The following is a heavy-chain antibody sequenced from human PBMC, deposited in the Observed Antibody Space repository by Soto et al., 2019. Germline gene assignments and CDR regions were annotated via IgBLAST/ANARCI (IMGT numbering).Heavy chain of an antibody. CDR2: IIPIFGTA. J-gene: IGHJ6*02. D-gene: IGHD6-6*01. CDR1: GGTFSSYS. CDR3: ARAIEPFHSSSSKYYYYGMDV. Sequence: ASVKVSCKASGGTFSSYSISWVRQAPGQGLEWMGGIIPIFGTANYAQKFQGRVTITADESTSTAYMELSSLRSEDTAVYYCARAIEPFHSSSSKYYYYGMDVWGQGTTVTVSS. V-gene: IGHV1-69*13.